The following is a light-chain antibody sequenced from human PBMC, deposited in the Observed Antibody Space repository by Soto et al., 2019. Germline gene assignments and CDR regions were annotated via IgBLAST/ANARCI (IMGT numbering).Light chain of an antibody. CDR2: DAS. J-gene: IGKJ2*01. V-gene: IGKV3-11*01. CDR3: QQISNWPPTT. Sequence: EIVLTQSPATLSLSPGERATLSCRASQNVSSYLAWYQQKPGQAPRLLIYDASNRATGIPARFSGSGSGTDFTLTISSLEPEDFAGHYCQQISNWPPTTFGQGTKLEIK. CDR1: QNVSSY.